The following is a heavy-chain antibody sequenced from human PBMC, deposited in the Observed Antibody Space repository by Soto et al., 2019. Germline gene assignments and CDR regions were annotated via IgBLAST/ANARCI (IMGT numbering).Heavy chain of an antibody. J-gene: IGHJ4*02. V-gene: IGHV3-7*01. CDR2: IKQDGSEK. D-gene: IGHD2-2*01. Sequence: EVQLVESGGGLVQPGGSLRLSCAASGFTFSSYWMSWVRQAPGKGLEWVANIKQDGSEKYYVDSVKGRFTISRDNAKNSLYLQMNSLRGEDTAVYYCARVPRSSCPIPDYWGQGTLVTVSS. CDR3: ARVPRSSCPIPDY. CDR1: GFTFSSYW.